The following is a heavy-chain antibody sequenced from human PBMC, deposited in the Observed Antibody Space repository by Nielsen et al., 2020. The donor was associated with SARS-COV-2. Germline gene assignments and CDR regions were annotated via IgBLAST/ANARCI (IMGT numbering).Heavy chain of an antibody. V-gene: IGHV4-31*03. CDR3: ARGSDEGLAL. CDR2: IYYSGNT. D-gene: IGHD3-3*01. J-gene: IGHJ4*02. Sequence: SETLSLTCSVSGGSISSGGHYWTWIRQHPVKGLEFLGHIYYSGNTYYNPSLKSRVTMSADTSKNQFSLKLSSVTAADTAVYYCARGSDEGLALWGQGTLVTVSS. CDR1: GGSISSGGHY.